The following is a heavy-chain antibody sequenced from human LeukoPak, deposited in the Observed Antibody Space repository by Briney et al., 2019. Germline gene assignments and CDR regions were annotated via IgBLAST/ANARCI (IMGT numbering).Heavy chain of an antibody. CDR3: ARDRADYYDSGGWFDP. CDR2: ISAYNGNT. J-gene: IGHJ5*02. Sequence: ASVKVSCKASGYTFTSYGISWVRQAPGQGLEWMGWISAYNGNTNYAQKLQGRVTMTTDTSTSTAYMELRSLRSDDTAVYYCARDRADYYDSGGWFDPWGQGTLVTVSS. D-gene: IGHD3-22*01. CDR1: GYTFTSYG. V-gene: IGHV1-18*01.